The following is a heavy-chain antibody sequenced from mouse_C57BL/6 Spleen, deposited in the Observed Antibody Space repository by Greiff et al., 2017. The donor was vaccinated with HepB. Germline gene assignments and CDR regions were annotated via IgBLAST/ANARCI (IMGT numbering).Heavy chain of an antibody. CDR2: IYPGDGDT. CDR3: ARIGGSQAWFAY. J-gene: IGHJ3*01. Sequence: QVQLKESGPELVKPGASVKISCKASGYAFSSSWMNWVKQRPGKGLEWIGRIYPGDGDTNYNGKFKGKATLTADKSSSTAYMQLSSLTSEDSAVYCCARIGGSQAWFAYWGQGTLVTVSA. V-gene: IGHV1-82*01. CDR1: GYAFSSSW.